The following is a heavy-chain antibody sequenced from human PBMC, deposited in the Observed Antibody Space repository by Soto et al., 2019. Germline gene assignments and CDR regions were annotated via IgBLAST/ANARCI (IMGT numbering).Heavy chain of an antibody. CDR3: VSQRTTVPTQAYFDY. CDR2: VYYRGRS. V-gene: IGHV4-39*01. J-gene: IGHJ4*02. D-gene: IGHD4-17*01. Sequence: SETLSHTCTVSGGSVTNSSYYWGWIRQSPGKGLEWIGSVYYRGRSYSKSSVKSRVTISVDTSKNRFSLSLNSVTASDTAVYFCVSQRTTVPTQAYFDYWGPGALVTVSS. CDR1: GGSVTNSSYY.